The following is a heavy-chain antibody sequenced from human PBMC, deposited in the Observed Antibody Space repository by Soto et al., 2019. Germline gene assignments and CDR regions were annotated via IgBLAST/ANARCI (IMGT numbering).Heavy chain of an antibody. CDR3: AREVPSRYFDL. Sequence: QVRLPQWGAGLLKPSETLSLTCAVYGASFSDSYWNWIRQPPGKGLEWIGEINHSGSTIYNTSLGSRVTISLDTSRKQFTLKRRSATAADTAVYYCAREVPSRYFDLWGRGTPVTVSS. CDR2: INHSGST. V-gene: IGHV4-34*01. CDR1: GASFSDSY. J-gene: IGHJ2*01. D-gene: IGHD1-1*01.